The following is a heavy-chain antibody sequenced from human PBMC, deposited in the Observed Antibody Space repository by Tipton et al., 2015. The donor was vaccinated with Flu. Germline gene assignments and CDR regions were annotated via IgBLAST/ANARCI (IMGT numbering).Heavy chain of an antibody. V-gene: IGHV4-30-2*01. CDR3: SRGLATFGPSTPFDH. CDR1: GDSMNTDDFS. J-gene: IGHJ4*02. Sequence: TLSLTCSVSGDSMNTDDFSWSWIRQPPGKALEWIGYIYYNGNTFYNPSFRSRVSMSIDRSKTEFSLKLKSVTAADTAVYFCSRGLATFGPSTPFDHWGQGARVTVSS. D-gene: IGHD3-16*01. CDR2: IYYNGNT.